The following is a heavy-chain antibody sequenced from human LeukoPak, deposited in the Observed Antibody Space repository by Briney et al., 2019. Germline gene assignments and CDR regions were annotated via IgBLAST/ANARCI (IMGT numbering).Heavy chain of an antibody. D-gene: IGHD2-2*01. CDR1: GFTFDKYW. Sequence: PGGSLRLSCAASGFTFDKYWMCWVRQAPGKGLEWVANIKEDGSAKFYVDSVKGRFTISRDNAKNSLYLQMSSLRVDDTAVYYCASEYATGLEPGWDFWGQGVPVTVSS. CDR3: ASEYATGLEPGWDF. V-gene: IGHV3-7*01. CDR2: IKEDGSAK. J-gene: IGHJ4*02.